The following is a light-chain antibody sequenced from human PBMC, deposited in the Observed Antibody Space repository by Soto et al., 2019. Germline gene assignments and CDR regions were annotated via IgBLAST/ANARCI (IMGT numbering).Light chain of an antibody. CDR2: GAS. Sequence: EIVMTQSPATLSVSPGERATLSCRASQSVSSNLAWYQQKPGQAPRLLIYGASTRATGIPARFSGSGSGTEFTLTICSLQSEDFAVYYCQQYGNSALTFGGGTKVDIK. V-gene: IGKV3-15*01. CDR1: QSVSSN. CDR3: QQYGNSALT. J-gene: IGKJ4*01.